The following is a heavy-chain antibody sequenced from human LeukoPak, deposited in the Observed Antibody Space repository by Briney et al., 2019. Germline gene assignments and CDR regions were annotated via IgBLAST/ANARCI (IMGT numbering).Heavy chain of an antibody. V-gene: IGHV3-53*01. CDR1: GFSVSSNY. D-gene: IGHD3-10*01. J-gene: IGHJ4*02. CDR3: AKDPTLLWFGEVGFDY. CDR2: IHTGGST. Sequence: GGSLRLSCAVSGFSVSSNYMNWVRQAPGKGLEWVSVIHTGGSTYYADSVRGGFIISRDNSKNTLYLQMNSLRAEDTAVYYCAKDPTLLWFGEVGFDYWGQGTLVTVSS.